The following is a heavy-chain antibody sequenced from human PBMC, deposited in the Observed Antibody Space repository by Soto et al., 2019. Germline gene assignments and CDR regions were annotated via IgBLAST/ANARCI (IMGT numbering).Heavy chain of an antibody. J-gene: IGHJ6*02. CDR1: GFSLSTSGVG. D-gene: IGHD2-15*01. CDR2: IYWDDDK. V-gene: IGHV2-5*02. Sequence: QITLKESGPTLVKPTQTLTLTCTFSGFSLSTSGVGVGWIRQPPGTALEWLALIYWDDDKRYSPSLTSRLTITKDTSKNQVVLTMTNMDPVDTATYYCAHVLVVVANYGMDVWGQGTTVTVSS. CDR3: AHVLVVVANYGMDV.